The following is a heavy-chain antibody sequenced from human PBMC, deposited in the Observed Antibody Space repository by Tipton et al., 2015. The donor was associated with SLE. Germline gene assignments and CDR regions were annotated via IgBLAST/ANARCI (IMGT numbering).Heavy chain of an antibody. Sequence: TLSLTCAVYGGSFSGYYWSWIRQPPGKGLEWIGEINHSGGTNYSPSLKSRVTISVDTSKNQFSLKLSSVTAADTAVYYCAREWGDAFDIWGQGTMVTVSS. CDR1: GGSFSGYY. CDR3: AREWGDAFDI. CDR2: INHSGGT. D-gene: IGHD2-8*01. J-gene: IGHJ3*02. V-gene: IGHV4-34*01.